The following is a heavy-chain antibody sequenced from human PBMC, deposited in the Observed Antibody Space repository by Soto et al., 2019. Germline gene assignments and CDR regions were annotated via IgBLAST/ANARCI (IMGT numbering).Heavy chain of an antibody. Sequence: QVQLVESGGGVVQPGRSLRLSCAASGFTFSSLGMHWVRQAPGKGLEWVAVISYDGSEKYYADSVKGRFTISRDNSKNTLSQQMNSLRDEDTAVYYCVKERTGTWDFDYWGQGTLFTVSS. D-gene: IGHD1-26*01. J-gene: IGHJ4*02. CDR2: ISYDGSEK. V-gene: IGHV3-30*18. CDR1: GFTFSSLG. CDR3: VKERTGTWDFDY.